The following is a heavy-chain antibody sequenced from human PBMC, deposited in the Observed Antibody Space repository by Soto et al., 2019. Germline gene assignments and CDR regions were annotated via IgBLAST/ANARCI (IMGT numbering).Heavy chain of an antibody. Sequence: EVQLVESGGGLVQPGGSLRLSCAASGFTVSSNYMSWVRQAPGKGLEWVSVIYSGGSTYYADSVKGRFTISRDNSKNTLYLQMNSLRADDTAVYYCTRSRVYQIPEEYFQHWGQGTLVTVSS. CDR3: TRSRVYQIPEEYFQH. J-gene: IGHJ1*01. D-gene: IGHD6-13*01. CDR1: GFTVSSNY. CDR2: IYSGGST. V-gene: IGHV3-66*01.